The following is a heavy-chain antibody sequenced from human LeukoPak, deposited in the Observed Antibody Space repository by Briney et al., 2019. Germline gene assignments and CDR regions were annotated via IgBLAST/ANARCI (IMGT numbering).Heavy chain of an antibody. J-gene: IGHJ5*02. V-gene: IGHV1-8*01. CDR3: ARAYKPKYQLLSFDP. D-gene: IGHD2-2*01. CDR1: GYTFTSYD. Sequence: RASVKVSCKASGYTFTSYDINWVRQATGQGLEWMGWMNPNSGNTDYAQKFQGRVTMTRNTSISTAYMELSSLRSEDTAVYYCARAYKPKYQLLSFDPWGQGTLVTVSS. CDR2: MNPNSGNT.